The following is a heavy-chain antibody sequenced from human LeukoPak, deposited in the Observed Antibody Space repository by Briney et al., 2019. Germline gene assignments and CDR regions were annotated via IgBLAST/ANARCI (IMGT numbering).Heavy chain of an antibody. D-gene: IGHD1-26*01. CDR1: EYTFTGYY. V-gene: IGHV1-2*02. J-gene: IGHJ6*03. Sequence: ASVKVSCKASEYTFTGYYIHWVRQAPGQGLEWMGWIDPNTGDSNYVQKFQGRVTMTRDTSISTAYMELSRLRSDDTAVYYCAREWVGATRRYYYMDVWGKGTTVTVSS. CDR3: AREWVGATRRYYYMDV. CDR2: IDPNTGDS.